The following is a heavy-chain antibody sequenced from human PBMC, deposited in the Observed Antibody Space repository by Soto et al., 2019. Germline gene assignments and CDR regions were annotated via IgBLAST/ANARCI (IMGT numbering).Heavy chain of an antibody. V-gene: IGHV5-51*01. CDR1: GYSFSDYW. D-gene: IGHD2-21*02. J-gene: IGHJ6*02. Sequence: GESLKISCKASGYSFSDYWIGWVRQMPGRGLEWMGIIYPGDSDTRYSASFQGQVTISADKSISTTFLQWSSLKASDTAMYYCARRGQYCGGDCYSVPVYYYGMDVWGQGTTVTVSS. CDR2: IYPGDSDT. CDR3: ARRGQYCGGDCYSVPVYYYGMDV.